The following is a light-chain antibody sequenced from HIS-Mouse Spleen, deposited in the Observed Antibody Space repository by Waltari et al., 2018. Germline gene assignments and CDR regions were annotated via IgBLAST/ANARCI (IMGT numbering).Light chain of an antibody. CDR3: YSTDSSGNHRV. V-gene: IGLV3-10*01. CDR1: ALPKKY. Sequence: SYELTQPPSVSVSPGQTARLTCSGDALPKKYAYWYQQKSGQAPVLGIYEDIKRPSGIPESFSGSSSGTMATFTISGAQGEDEADYYCYSTDSSGNHRVFGGGTKLTVL. CDR2: EDI. J-gene: IGLJ2*01.